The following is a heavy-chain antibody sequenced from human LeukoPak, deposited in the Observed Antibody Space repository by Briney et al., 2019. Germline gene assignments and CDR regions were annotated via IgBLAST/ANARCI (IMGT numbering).Heavy chain of an antibody. Sequence: PGGSLRLSCAASGFTFSSYAMSWVRQAPGKGLEWVSAISGSGGSTYYADSVKGRFTISRDNSKNTLYLQMNSLRAEDTAVYYCVKDQGIAVAGFDYWGQGTLVTVSS. J-gene: IGHJ4*02. CDR3: VKDQGIAVAGFDY. CDR2: ISGSGGST. CDR1: GFTFSSYA. V-gene: IGHV3-23*01. D-gene: IGHD6-19*01.